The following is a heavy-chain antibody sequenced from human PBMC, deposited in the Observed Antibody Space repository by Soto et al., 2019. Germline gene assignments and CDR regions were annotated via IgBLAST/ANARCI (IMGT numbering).Heavy chain of an antibody. D-gene: IGHD3-3*01. CDR3: AKDEMEWLILMGGMDV. J-gene: IGHJ6*02. CDR2: ISGSAGST. Sequence: PGGSLRLSCAASGFTFNNFAMTWVRQAPGKGLEWVSSISGSAGSTHYADSVRGRFTISRDNSKNTLYLQMNSLRAEDTAVYYCAKDEMEWLILMGGMDVWGQGTTVTVSS. V-gene: IGHV3-23*01. CDR1: GFTFNNFA.